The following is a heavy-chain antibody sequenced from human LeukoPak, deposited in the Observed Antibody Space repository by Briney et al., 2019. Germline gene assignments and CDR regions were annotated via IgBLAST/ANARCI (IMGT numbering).Heavy chain of an antibody. CDR3: GRCIPAAGRVNCYYMDV. V-gene: IGHV1-69*01. D-gene: IGHD6-13*01. J-gene: IGHJ6*03. CDR2: IIPIFSTP. Sequence: GSSVKVSCKAYGGTFSSYAISWVRLAPGQGLEWMGGIIPIFSTPNYAQKFQGRVTINADESTSTAYMELSSLRSEDTAVYYCGRCIPAAGRVNCYYMDVWGTGTTVTISS. CDR1: GGTFSSYA.